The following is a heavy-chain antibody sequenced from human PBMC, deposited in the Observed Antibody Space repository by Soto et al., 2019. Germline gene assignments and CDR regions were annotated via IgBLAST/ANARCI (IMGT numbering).Heavy chain of an antibody. D-gene: IGHD1-1*01. CDR2: IIPIFGTP. CDR1: GYSFTTYA. V-gene: IGHV1-69*06. J-gene: IGHJ6*02. Sequence: SVKVSCKASGYSFTTYAMRWVRQAPGQGLEWMGGIIPIFGTPNYAQKFQGRVTITADRSTSTAYLELNSLRSEDTAVYYCAAPRTEAYIAPGAAIFCGFILDIWGQGPRVTVS. CDR3: AAPRTEAYIAPGAAIFCGFILDI.